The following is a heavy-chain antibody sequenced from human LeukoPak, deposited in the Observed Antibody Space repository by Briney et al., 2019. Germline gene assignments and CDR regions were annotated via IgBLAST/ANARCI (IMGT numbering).Heavy chain of an antibody. D-gene: IGHD2-15*01. J-gene: IGHJ3*02. CDR3: ARGGLVVAAWVTQDAFDI. Sequence: GASVKVSCKASGYTFTGYYMHWVRQAPGQGLGWMGWINPNSGGTNYAQKFQGRVTMTRDTSISTAYMELSRLRSDDTAVYYCARGGLVVAAWVTQDAFDIWGQGTMVTVSS. CDR1: GYTFTGYY. V-gene: IGHV1-2*02. CDR2: INPNSGGT.